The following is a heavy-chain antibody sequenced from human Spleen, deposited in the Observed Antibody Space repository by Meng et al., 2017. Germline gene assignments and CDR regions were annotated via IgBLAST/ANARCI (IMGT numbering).Heavy chain of an antibody. Sequence: GESLKISCTASGFTFGDYAMSWVRQAPGKGLEWVGFIRSKAYGGTTEYAASVKGRFTISRDDSKSIAHLRMNSLKTEDTAVYYCTRERSSGWYYGYWGPGALVTVSS. CDR1: GFTFGDYA. J-gene: IGHJ4*02. CDR3: TRERSSGWYYGY. CDR2: IRSKAYGGTT. V-gene: IGHV3-49*04. D-gene: IGHD6-19*01.